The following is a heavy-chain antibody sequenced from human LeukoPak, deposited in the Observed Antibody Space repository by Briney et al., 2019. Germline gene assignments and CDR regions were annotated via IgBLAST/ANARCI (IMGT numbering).Heavy chain of an antibody. D-gene: IGHD3-10*01. V-gene: IGHV4-34*01. Sequence: SETLSLTCAVYGESFSGYYWSWIRQPPGKGLEWIGEINHSGSTNYNPSLKSRVTISVDTSKNQFSLKLSSVTAADTAVYYCARASYYYGPPDYWGQGTLVTVSS. J-gene: IGHJ4*02. CDR1: GESFSGYY. CDR3: ARASYYYGPPDY. CDR2: INHSGST.